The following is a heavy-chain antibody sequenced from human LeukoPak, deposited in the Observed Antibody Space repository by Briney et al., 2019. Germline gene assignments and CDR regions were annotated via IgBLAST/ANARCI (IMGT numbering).Heavy chain of an antibody. D-gene: IGHD4-17*01. CDR3: AKDPSYYGDQYYFDY. J-gene: IGHJ4*02. Sequence: PGGSLRLSCAASGFTFSFYGIHWVRQAPGKGLEGVALIRYDGSNKYYADSVRGRFTISRDNSKNTLYLLMNSLRAEDTAVYYCAKDPSYYGDQYYFDYWGQGTLVTVSS. V-gene: IGHV3-30*02. CDR1: GFTFSFYG. CDR2: IRYDGSNK.